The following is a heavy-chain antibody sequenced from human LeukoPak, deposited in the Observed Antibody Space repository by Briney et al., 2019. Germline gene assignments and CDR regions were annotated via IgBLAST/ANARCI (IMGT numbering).Heavy chain of an antibody. J-gene: IGHJ4*02. D-gene: IGHD3-10*01. CDR1: GGSISGYY. CDR2: IYFSGST. Sequence: SETLSLTCSVSGGSISGYYWSWIRQPPGKGLEWIGYIYFSGSTNYNPSLKSRVTISVDTSKNQFSLKLSSVTAADTAVYYCARLLGPRGVFDYWGQGTLVTVSS. CDR3: ARLLGPRGVFDY. V-gene: IGHV4-59*08.